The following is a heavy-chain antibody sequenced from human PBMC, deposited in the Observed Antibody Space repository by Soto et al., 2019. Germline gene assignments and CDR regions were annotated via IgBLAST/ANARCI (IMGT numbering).Heavy chain of an antibody. CDR2: ISGSGGST. D-gene: IGHD6-13*01. CDR3: AKDQGSSWYEIDY. Sequence: VQLLESGGGLVQPGGSLRLSFAASGFTFSNYAVTWVRQAPGKGLEWVSTISGSGGSTYYADSVKGRFTISRDNSKNTLYLQMNSLRAEDTAVYYCAKDQGSSWYEIDYWGQGTLVTVSS. CDR1: GFTFSNYA. J-gene: IGHJ4*02. V-gene: IGHV3-23*01.